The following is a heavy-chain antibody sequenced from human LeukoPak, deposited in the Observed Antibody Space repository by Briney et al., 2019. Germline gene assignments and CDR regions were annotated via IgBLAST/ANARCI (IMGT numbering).Heavy chain of an antibody. Sequence: GGSLRLSCAASGFTFSDYYMSWIRQAPGKGLEWVSYISSSGSTIYYADSVKGRFTISRDNAKNSLYPQMNSLRAEDTAVYYCARDQYYDSSGYLGYWGQGTLVTVSS. D-gene: IGHD3-22*01. V-gene: IGHV3-11*01. J-gene: IGHJ4*02. CDR1: GFTFSDYY. CDR2: ISSSGSTI. CDR3: ARDQYYDSSGYLGY.